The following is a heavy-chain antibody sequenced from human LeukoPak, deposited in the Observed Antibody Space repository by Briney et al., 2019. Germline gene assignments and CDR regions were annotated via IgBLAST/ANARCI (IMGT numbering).Heavy chain of an antibody. CDR3: AREGLRFGEFLKYYFDY. CDR2: IYTDETST. CDR1: GFTFSSYA. D-gene: IGHD3-10*01. J-gene: IGHJ4*02. Sequence: PGRSLRLSCAASGFTFSSYAMHWVRQAPGKGLVWVSRIYTDETSTRYADSVKGRFTISRDNSKNTLYLQMNSLRAEDTAVYYCAREGLRFGEFLKYYFDYWGQGTLVTVSS. V-gene: IGHV3-74*01.